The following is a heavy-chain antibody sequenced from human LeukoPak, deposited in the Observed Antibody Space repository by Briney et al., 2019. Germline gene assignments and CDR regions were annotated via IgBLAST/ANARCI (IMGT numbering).Heavy chain of an antibody. CDR2: ISGSSSYI. CDR1: GFTFSSYS. Sequence: PGGSLRLSCAASGFTFSSYSMNWVRQAPGKGLEWVSSISGSSSYINYADSVKGRFTISRDNAQNSLFLQLNSLRAEDTAVYYCAKGSAAGRPYYFDYWGQGTLVTVSS. J-gene: IGHJ4*02. CDR3: AKGSAAGRPYYFDY. D-gene: IGHD6-25*01. V-gene: IGHV3-21*01.